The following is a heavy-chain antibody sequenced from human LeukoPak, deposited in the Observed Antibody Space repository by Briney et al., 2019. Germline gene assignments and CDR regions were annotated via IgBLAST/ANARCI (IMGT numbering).Heavy chain of an antibody. Sequence: GRSLRLSCAASGFTFDDYAMHWVRQAPGKGLEWVSGISWNSGSIGYADSVKGRFTISRDNAKNSLYLQMNSLRAEDTALYYCAKASAAAGPLNFDYWGQGTLVTVSS. D-gene: IGHD6-13*01. CDR1: GFTFDDYA. CDR2: ISWNSGSI. J-gene: IGHJ4*02. CDR3: AKASAAAGPLNFDY. V-gene: IGHV3-9*01.